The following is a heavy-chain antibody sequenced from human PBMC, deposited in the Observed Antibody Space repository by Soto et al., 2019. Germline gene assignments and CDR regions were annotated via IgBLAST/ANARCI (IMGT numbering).Heavy chain of an antibody. Sequence: QVQLVQSGAEVKKPGASVKVSCKASGYTFTSYAMHWVRQAPGQRLEWMGWINAGNGNTKYSQKFQGRVTITRDTSASTAYMELSSLRSEDTAVFYCARDMGFGLSDYWGQGTLVTVSS. J-gene: IGHJ4*02. CDR1: GYTFTSYA. CDR2: INAGNGNT. V-gene: IGHV1-3*01. D-gene: IGHD3-10*01. CDR3: ARDMGFGLSDY.